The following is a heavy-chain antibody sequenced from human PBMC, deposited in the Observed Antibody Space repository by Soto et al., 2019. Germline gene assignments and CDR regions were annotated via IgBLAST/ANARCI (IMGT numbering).Heavy chain of an antibody. D-gene: IGHD5-12*01. CDR1: GGTFSRYA. J-gene: IGHJ6*02. V-gene: IGHV1-69*13. CDR3: AREGDFTVYDSDSYYFYGMDV. CDR2: IIPMFGKA. Sequence: GASVKVSCKASGGTFSRYAISWVRQAPGQGLEWMGGIIPMFGKANYAQKFQGRVTITADESTRTGYMELRSLISEDSAVYYCAREGDFTVYDSDSYYFYGMDVWGQGTTVTVSS.